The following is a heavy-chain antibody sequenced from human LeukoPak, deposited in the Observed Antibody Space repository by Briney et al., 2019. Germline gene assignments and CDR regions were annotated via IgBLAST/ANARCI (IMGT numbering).Heavy chain of an antibody. J-gene: IGHJ4*02. CDR1: GFTFSSCG. Sequence: GRSLRLSCAASGFTFSSCGMHWVRQAPGKGLEWVAVISYDGSNKYYADSVKGRFTISRDNSKNTLYLQMNSLRAEDTAVYYCAKFSSGILTGYSTRDYWGQGTLVTVSS. CDR3: AKFSSGILTGYSTRDY. CDR2: ISYDGSNK. V-gene: IGHV3-30*18. D-gene: IGHD3-9*01.